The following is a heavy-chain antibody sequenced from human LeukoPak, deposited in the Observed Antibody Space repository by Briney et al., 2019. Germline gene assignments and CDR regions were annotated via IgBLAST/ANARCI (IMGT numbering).Heavy chain of an antibody. CDR2: IYYSGST. J-gene: IGHJ5*02. CDR3: ARAGPSHNWFDP. Sequence: PSETLSLTCTVSGGFISSSSYYWDWIRRPPGKGLEWIGSIYYSGSTYYNPSLKSRVTISVDTSKNQFSLKLNSVTAADTSVYYCARAGPSHNWFDPWGQGTLVIVSS. CDR1: GGFISSSSYY. V-gene: IGHV4-39*01.